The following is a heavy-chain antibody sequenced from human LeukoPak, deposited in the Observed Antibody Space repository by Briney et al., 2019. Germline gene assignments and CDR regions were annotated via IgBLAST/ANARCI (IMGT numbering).Heavy chain of an antibody. CDR2: INPSGGST. CDR3: AGAGTTDKLGYYGMDV. J-gene: IGHJ6*04. Sequence: ASVKVSCKASGYTFTSYYMHWVRQAPGQGLEWMGIINPSGGSTSYAQKFQGSVTMTRDTSTSTVYMELSSLRSEDTAVYYCAGAGTTDKLGYYGMDVWGKGTTVTVSS. V-gene: IGHV1-46*01. CDR1: GYTFTSYY. D-gene: IGHD1-1*01.